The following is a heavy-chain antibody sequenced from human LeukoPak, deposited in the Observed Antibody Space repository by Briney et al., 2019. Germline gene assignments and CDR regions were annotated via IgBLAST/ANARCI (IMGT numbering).Heavy chain of an antibody. CDR2: INPNSGGT. CDR1: GGTFSGHT. J-gene: IGHJ6*03. CDR3: ARDRSADIVVVPAAKGSYYYYMDV. D-gene: IGHD2-2*01. V-gene: IGHV1-2*02. Sequence: ASVKVSCKASGGTFSGHTFSWVRQAPGQGLEWMGWINPNSGGTNYAQKFQGRVTMTRDTSISTAYMELSRLRSDDTAVYYCARDRSADIVVVPAAKGSYYYYMDVWGKGTTVTVSS.